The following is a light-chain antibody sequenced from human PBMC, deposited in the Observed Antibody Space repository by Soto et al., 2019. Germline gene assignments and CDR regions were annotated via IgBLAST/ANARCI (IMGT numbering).Light chain of an antibody. CDR3: SSYKTGSPLWV. V-gene: IGLV2-14*01. J-gene: IGLJ3*02. CDR2: DVS. CDR1: NSDVGAYNY. Sequence: QSALTQPASVSGSPGQSITISCTGSNSDVGAYNYVSWYQQHPDKAPKLMIYDVSSRPSGVSNRFSGSKSGNTASLTISGLQAEDEADYYCSSYKTGSPLWVFGGGTKVTVL.